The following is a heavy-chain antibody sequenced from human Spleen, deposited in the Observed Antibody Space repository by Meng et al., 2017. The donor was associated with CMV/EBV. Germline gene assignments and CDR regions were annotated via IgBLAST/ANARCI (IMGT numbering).Heavy chain of an antibody. Sequence: GSLRLSCNVSGGSVRTGSHCWSWIRQPPGKGLEWIGYIYYSGSTNYNPSLKSRVTISVDTSKNQFSLKLSSVTAADTAVYYCARGEGMITFGGVIVPYFDYWGQGTLVTVSS. CDR1: GGSVRTGSHC. CDR3: ARGEGMITFGGVIVPYFDY. J-gene: IGHJ4*02. CDR2: IYYSGST. V-gene: IGHV4-61*01. D-gene: IGHD3-16*02.